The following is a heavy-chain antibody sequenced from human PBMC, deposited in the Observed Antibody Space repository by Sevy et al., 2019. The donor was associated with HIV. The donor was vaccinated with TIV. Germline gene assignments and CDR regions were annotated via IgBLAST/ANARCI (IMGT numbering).Heavy chain of an antibody. J-gene: IGHJ6*02. V-gene: IGHV4-4*02. CDR2: IYHSGST. CDR1: GGSISSSNW. CDR3: ARDLRRLHLGELSFPAPHYYYYGMDV. D-gene: IGHD3-16*02. Sequence: LTCAVSGGSISSSNWWSWVRQPPGKGLEWIGEIYHSGSTNYNPSLKSRVTISVDKSKNQFSLKLSSVTAADTAVYYCARDLRRLHLGELSFPAPHYYYYGMDVWGQGTMVTVSS.